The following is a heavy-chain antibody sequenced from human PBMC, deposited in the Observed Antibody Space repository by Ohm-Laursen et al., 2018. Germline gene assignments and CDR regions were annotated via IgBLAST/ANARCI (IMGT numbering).Heavy chain of an antibody. J-gene: IGHJ5*02. Sequence: TLSLTCPVYGGSFSGYYWSWIRQPPGKGLEWIGEINHSGSTNYNPSLKSRVTISVDTSKNQFSLKLSSVTAADTAVYYCARADYYGSGRSIGNWFDPWGQGTLVTVSS. CDR2: INHSGST. V-gene: IGHV4-34*01. CDR1: GGSFSGYY. D-gene: IGHD3-10*01. CDR3: ARADYYGSGRSIGNWFDP.